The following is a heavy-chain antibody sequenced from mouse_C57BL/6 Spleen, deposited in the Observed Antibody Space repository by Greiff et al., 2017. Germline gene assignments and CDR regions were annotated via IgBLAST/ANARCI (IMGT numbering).Heavy chain of an antibody. V-gene: IGHV10-3*01. D-gene: IGHD1-1*01. J-gene: IGHJ3*01. Sequence: DVMLVESGGGLVQPKGSLKLSCAASGFTFNTYAMHWVRQAPGKGLEWVARIRSKSSNYATYYADSVKDRFTISRDDSQSMLYLQMNNLKAEDTAMYYCVRDLDYGSSCVGFAYWGQGTLVSVSA. CDR3: VRDLDYGSSCVGFAY. CDR1: GFTFNTYA. CDR2: IRSKSSNYAT.